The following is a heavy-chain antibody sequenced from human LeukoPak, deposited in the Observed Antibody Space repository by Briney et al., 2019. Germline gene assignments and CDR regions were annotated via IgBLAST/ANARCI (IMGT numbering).Heavy chain of an antibody. D-gene: IGHD5-18*01. V-gene: IGHV1-2*02. CDR1: GYTFIGYY. Sequence: GASVKVSCKASGYTFIGYYMHWVRQAPGQGLEWMGWINPNSGGTNYAQKFQGRVTMTRDTSISTAYMELSRLRSDDTAVYYCAREGWIQRKYEVNWFDPWGQGTLVTVSS. J-gene: IGHJ5*02. CDR3: AREGWIQRKYEVNWFDP. CDR2: INPNSGGT.